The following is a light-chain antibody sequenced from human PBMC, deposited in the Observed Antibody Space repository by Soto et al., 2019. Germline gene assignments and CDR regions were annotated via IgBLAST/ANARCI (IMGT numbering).Light chain of an antibody. CDR2: GAS. Sequence: ENVLTQSPATLSLSPGERATLSCRASQSVSSYLAWYQQKPGQAPRLLIYGASSRATGIPARFSGSGSGTDFTLTISSLEPEDFAVYYCQQRSSWPLTFGGGTKVDIK. CDR3: QQRSSWPLT. J-gene: IGKJ4*01. CDR1: QSVSSY. V-gene: IGKV3-11*01.